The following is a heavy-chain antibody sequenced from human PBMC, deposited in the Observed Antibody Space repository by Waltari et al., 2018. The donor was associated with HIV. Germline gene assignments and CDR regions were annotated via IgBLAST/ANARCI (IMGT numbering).Heavy chain of an antibody. D-gene: IGHD2-21*02. CDR1: GFTFSSFA. CDR3: AKIVVVAGTSADF. Sequence: EVQLLESGGGLIQPGGSLRLSCAASGFTFSSFAMSWVRQAPGKGLEWVSVSMVDGSTYYAGSVKCRFTIARDNSKGTVYLQMNDLRAEDTALYYCAKIVVVAGTSADFWGQGILVTVSS. V-gene: IGHV3-23*01. J-gene: IGHJ4*02. CDR2: SMVDGST.